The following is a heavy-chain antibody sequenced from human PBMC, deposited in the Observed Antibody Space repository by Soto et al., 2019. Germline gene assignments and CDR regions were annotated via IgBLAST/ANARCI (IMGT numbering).Heavy chain of an antibody. CDR3: ATSRYYYDSSGPRLYYFDY. J-gene: IGHJ4*02. Sequence: PPETLSLTCTVSGGSLSSYYWSWIRQPPGKGLEWIGYIYYSGSTNYNPSLKSRVTISVDTSKNQFSLKLSSVTAADTAVYYCATSRYYYDSSGPRLYYFDYWGQGTLVTVSS. CDR1: GGSLSSYY. V-gene: IGHV4-59*01. CDR2: IYYSGST. D-gene: IGHD3-22*01.